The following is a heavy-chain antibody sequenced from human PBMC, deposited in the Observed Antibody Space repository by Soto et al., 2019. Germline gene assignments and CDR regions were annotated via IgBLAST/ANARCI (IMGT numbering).Heavy chain of an antibody. D-gene: IGHD2-15*01. J-gene: IGHJ6*02. Sequence: QVQLQESGPGLVKPSQTLSLTCTVSDGSLNSGDYHWTWIRQPPGKGLEWIGAIYYSGSTYYNPTLKSRIRISVDTSKNQFSLKLTSVTAADTAVYYCAIDYRTPSGGMDVWGQGTTVTVSS. CDR3: AIDYRTPSGGMDV. CDR1: DGSLNSGDYH. V-gene: IGHV4-30-4*01. CDR2: IYYSGST.